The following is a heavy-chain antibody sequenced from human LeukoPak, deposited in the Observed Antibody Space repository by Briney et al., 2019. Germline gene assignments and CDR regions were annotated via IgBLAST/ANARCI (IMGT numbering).Heavy chain of an antibody. Sequence: ASMKVSCKAFGYTFTGYYIQWVRQAPGQGLEWMGCINPNNGGTNFAHKFQGRVTTTRDTSISTAYMGLSRLTSDDTAVYYCARDSRLYSSSTSFDYWGQGTLVTVSS. CDR3: ARDSRLYSSSTSFDY. CDR1: GYTFTGYY. CDR2: INPNNGGT. D-gene: IGHD6-6*01. V-gene: IGHV1-2*07. J-gene: IGHJ4*02.